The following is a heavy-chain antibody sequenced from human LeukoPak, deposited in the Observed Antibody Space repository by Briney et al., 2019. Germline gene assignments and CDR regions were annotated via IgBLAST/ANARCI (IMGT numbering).Heavy chain of an antibody. CDR1: GFTFSNYE. V-gene: IGHV3-30-3*01. Sequence: GGSLRLSCAASGFTFSNYEMNWVRQAPGKGLEWVAVISYDGSNKYYADSVKGRFTISRDNSKNTLYLQMNSLRAEDTAVYYCARDEQWLAQDWGQGTLVTVSS. J-gene: IGHJ4*02. CDR3: ARDEQWLAQD. CDR2: ISYDGSNK. D-gene: IGHD6-19*01.